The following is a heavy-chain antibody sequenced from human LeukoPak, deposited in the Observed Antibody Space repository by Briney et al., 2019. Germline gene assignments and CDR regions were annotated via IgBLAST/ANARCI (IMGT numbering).Heavy chain of an antibody. CDR2: IGSGFSA. D-gene: IGHD3-22*01. V-gene: IGHV3-23*01. CDR3: ARGSTYYDSSGQVPFDY. CDR1: GFTFSAYT. J-gene: IGHJ4*02. Sequence: GGSLRLSCAASGFTFSAYTLNWVRQAPGKGLEWVSAIGSGFSAYYTDSVKGRFTTSRDYSKNTVFLQMNSLRAEDTAVYYCARGSTYYDSSGQVPFDYWGQGTLVTVSS.